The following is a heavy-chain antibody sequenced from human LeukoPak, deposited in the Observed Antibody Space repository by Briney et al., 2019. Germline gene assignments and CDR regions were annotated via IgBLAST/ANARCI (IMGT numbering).Heavy chain of an antibody. D-gene: IGHD3-22*01. CDR1: GFTFSSYA. CDR2: ISGSGGST. V-gene: IGHV3-23*01. CDR3: ARSTMIMTFDY. J-gene: IGHJ4*02. Sequence: GGSLRLSCAASGFTFSSYAMSWVRQAPGKGLEWVSAISGSGGSTYYGDSVKGRSTIYRDNAKNSLYLEMNSLRAEDTAVYYCARSTMIMTFDYWGQGTLVTVSS.